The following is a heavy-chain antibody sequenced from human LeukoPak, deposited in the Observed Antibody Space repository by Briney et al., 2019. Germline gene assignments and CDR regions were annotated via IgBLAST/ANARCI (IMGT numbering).Heavy chain of an antibody. V-gene: IGHV5-51*01. CDR1: GYSFTSYW. CDR3: ARQAAMVRGVIRWFDP. D-gene: IGHD3-10*01. CDR2: IYPGDSDT. J-gene: IGHJ5*02. Sequence: GESLKISCKGSGYSFTSYWIGWVRQMPGKGLEWMGIIYPGDSDTRYSPSFQGQVTISADKSISTAYLQWSSLKASGTAMYYCARQAAMVRGVIRWFDPWGQGTLVTVSS.